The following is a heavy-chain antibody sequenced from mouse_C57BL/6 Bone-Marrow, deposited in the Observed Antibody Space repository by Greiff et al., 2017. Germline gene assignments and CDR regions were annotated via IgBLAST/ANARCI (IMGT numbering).Heavy chain of an antibody. CDR3: ARLPITTGVAHYFDY. J-gene: IGHJ2*01. CDR1: GYTFTSYG. Sequence: SGAELARPGASVKLSCKASGYTFTSYGISWVKQRTGQGLEWIGEIYPRSGNTYYNEKFKGKATLTADKSSSTAYMELRSLTSEDSAVYFCARLPITTGVAHYFDYWGQGTTLTVSS. D-gene: IGHD1-1*01. CDR2: IYPRSGNT. V-gene: IGHV1-81*01.